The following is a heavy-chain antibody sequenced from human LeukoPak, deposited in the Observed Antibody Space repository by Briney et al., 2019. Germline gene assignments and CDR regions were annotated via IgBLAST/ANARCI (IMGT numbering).Heavy chain of an antibody. CDR2: ISGSGGST. Sequence: GGPLRLSCAASGFTFSSYDMSWVRQAPGKGLEWVSAISGSGGSTYYADSVKGRFTISRDNSKNTLYLQMNSLRAEDTAVYYCAKNLDGYNSVGSDYWGQGTLVTVSS. V-gene: IGHV3-23*01. D-gene: IGHD5-24*01. CDR1: GFTFSSYD. J-gene: IGHJ4*02. CDR3: AKNLDGYNSVGSDY.